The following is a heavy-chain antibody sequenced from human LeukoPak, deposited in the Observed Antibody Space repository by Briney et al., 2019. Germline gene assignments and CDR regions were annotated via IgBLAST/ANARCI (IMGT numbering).Heavy chain of an antibody. Sequence: GGSLRLSCAASGFTFSDYYMSWIRQAPGKGLEWISYISSSGDTVYYADSVKGRFTISRDNSKNTLYLQMNSLRAEDTAVYYCARDPNLVAAAGYFDYWGQGTLVTVSS. J-gene: IGHJ4*02. CDR1: GFTFSDYY. D-gene: IGHD6-13*01. V-gene: IGHV3-11*04. CDR3: ARDPNLVAAAGYFDY. CDR2: ISSSGDTV.